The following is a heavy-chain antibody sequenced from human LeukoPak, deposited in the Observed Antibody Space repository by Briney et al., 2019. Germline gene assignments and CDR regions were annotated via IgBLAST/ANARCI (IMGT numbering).Heavy chain of an antibody. D-gene: IGHD3-16*01. V-gene: IGHV3-48*03. J-gene: IGHJ6*03. CDR1: SFIFINYE. Sequence: PGGSLRLSCAASSFIFINYEINWVRQAPGKGLEWVSYISSSGGDIYYADSVKGRFTITRGNAKNSVYLQMDSLRAEDTAVYYCVRVMIHCMDVWGRGTTVTVSS. CDR3: VRVMIHCMDV. CDR2: ISSSGGDI.